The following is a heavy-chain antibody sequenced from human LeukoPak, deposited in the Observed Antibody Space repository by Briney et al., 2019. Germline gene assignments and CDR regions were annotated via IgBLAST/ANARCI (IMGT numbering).Heavy chain of an antibody. CDR2: ISSSSSTI. CDR3: AKEIWPTVTTPGWTYFDY. J-gene: IGHJ4*02. CDR1: GFTFSSYG. D-gene: IGHD4-17*01. V-gene: IGHV3-48*01. Sequence: GGSLRLSCAASGFTFSSYGMTWVRQAPGKGLEWVSYISSSSSTIYYADSVKGRFTISRDNSKNTLYLQMNSLRAEDTAVYYCAKEIWPTVTTPGWTYFDYWGQGALVTVSS.